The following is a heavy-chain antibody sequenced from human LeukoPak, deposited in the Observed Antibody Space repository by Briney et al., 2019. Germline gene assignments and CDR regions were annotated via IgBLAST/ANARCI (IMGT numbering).Heavy chain of an antibody. V-gene: IGHV4-59*08. CDR3: ARGDRDPSRPDY. Sequence: SETLSLTCTVSGGSISSYYWSWIRQPPGKGLEWIGYIYYSGSTNYNPSLKSRVTISVDTSKNQFSLKLSSVTAADTAVYYCARGDRDPSRPDYWGQGTLVTVSS. CDR1: GGSISSYY. J-gene: IGHJ4*02. D-gene: IGHD1-26*01. CDR2: IYYSGST.